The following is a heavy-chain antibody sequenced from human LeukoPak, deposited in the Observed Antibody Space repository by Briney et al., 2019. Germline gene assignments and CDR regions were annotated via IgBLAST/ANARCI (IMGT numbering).Heavy chain of an antibody. CDR2: IIPIFGTA. CDR3: ARAADWSSNRCYLGAAFDI. D-gene: IGHD2-2*01. J-gene: IGHJ3*02. V-gene: IGHV1-69*05. CDR1: GGTFSSYA. Sequence: ASVKVSCKASGGTFSSYAISWVRQAPGQGLEWMGGIIPIFGTANYAQKFQGRVTITTDESTSTAYMELSSLRSEDTAVYYCARAADWSSNRCYLGAAFDIWGPGTMVTVSS.